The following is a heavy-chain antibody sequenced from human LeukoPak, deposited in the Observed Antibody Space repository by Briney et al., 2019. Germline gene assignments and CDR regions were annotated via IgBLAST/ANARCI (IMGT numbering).Heavy chain of an antibody. J-gene: IGHJ4*02. CDR2: INPNSGGT. V-gene: IGHV1-2*02. CDR1: GYTFTGYY. D-gene: IGHD3-10*01. Sequence: ASVKVSCKASGYTFTGYYIHWVRQAPGQGLEWMGWINPNSGGTNSAQKFQGRVTMTRDTSTSTVYMELSSLRSEDTAVYYCARAGIFDYWGQGTLVTVSS. CDR3: ARAGIFDY.